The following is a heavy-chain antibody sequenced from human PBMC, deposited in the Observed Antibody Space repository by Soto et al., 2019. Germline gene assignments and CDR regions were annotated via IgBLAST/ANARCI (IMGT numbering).Heavy chain of an antibody. CDR2: ISYDGSNK. CDR3: AKDGGGSYLGAYYYYGMDV. Sequence: VGSLRLSCAASGFTFSSYGMHWVRQAPGKGLEWVAVISYDGSNKYYADSVKGRFTISRDNSKNTLYLQMNSLRAEDTAVYYCAKDGGGSYLGAYYYYGMDVWGQGTTVTVSS. CDR1: GFTFSSYG. V-gene: IGHV3-30*18. J-gene: IGHJ6*02. D-gene: IGHD1-26*01.